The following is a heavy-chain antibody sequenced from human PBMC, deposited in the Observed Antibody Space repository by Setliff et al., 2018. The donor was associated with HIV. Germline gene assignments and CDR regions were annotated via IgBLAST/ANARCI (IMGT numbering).Heavy chain of an antibody. J-gene: IGHJ3*02. CDR3: ARISNGFEPNAFDT. CDR2: IYNSGTT. CDR1: GGSISTNYYY. D-gene: IGHD3-22*01. V-gene: IGHV4-31*03. Sequence: PSETLSLTCSVSGGSISTNYYYWSWIRQHPGKGLEWIGYIYNSGTTFYNPSLESRLIMSVDPSKNQFSLKLTSVTAVDTAVYFCARISNGFEPNAFDTWGLGTMVTVSS.